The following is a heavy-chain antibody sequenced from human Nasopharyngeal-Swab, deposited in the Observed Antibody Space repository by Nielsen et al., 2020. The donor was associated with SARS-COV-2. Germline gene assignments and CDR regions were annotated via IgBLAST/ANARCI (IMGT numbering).Heavy chain of an antibody. CDR2: ISGSGGST. CDR1: GLTFSSYA. CDR3: AKDWGLWLQAYYFDY. Sequence: VVSRRLSCAASGLTFSSYAMSWDRQDPGKGLEWVSAISGSGGSTYYADSVKGRFTISRDNSKNTPYLQMNSMRVEDTAVYYCAKDWGLWLQAYYFDYWGQGTLVTVSS. D-gene: IGHD5-18*01. V-gene: IGHV3-23*01. J-gene: IGHJ4*02.